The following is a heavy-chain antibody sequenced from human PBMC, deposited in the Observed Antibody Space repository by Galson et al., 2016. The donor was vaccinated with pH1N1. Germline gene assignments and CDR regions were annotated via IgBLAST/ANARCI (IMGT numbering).Heavy chain of an antibody. Sequence: QSGAEVTKPGESLKISCKASGYSFTSQWIAWVRQVPGKGLEWVGVVNPGGSTIRYSPPFQGQVTISSDKSINIAYLQWISLRASDTATYYCARQDDFGDYRGDAFDIWGQGTVVIVAS. CDR3: ARQDDFGDYRGDAFDI. J-gene: IGHJ3*02. CDR2: VNPGGSTI. CDR1: GYSFTSQW. D-gene: IGHD4-17*01. V-gene: IGHV5-51*03.